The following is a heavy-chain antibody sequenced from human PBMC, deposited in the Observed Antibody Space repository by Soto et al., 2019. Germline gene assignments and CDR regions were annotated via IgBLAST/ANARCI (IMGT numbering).Heavy chain of an antibody. CDR1: GFTLSSYS. CDR2: ISSSSSYI. V-gene: IGHV3-21*01. CDR3: ARGDYDILTGYSIDY. D-gene: IGHD3-9*01. J-gene: IGHJ4*02. Sequence: GSLRLSCAASGFTLSSYSMNWVRQAPGKGLEWVSSISSSSSYIYYADSVKGRFTISRDNAKNSLYLQMNSLRAEDTAVYYCARGDYDILTGYSIDYWGQGTLVTVSS.